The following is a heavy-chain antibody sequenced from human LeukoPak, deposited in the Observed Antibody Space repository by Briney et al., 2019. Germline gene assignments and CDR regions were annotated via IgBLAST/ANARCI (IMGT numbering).Heavy chain of an antibody. V-gene: IGHV3-7*03. D-gene: IGHD4-17*01. Sequence: TGGSLRLSCAASGFTFSSYWMTWVRQAPGKGLEWVANIKEDGGEGYYVDSVKGRFTVSRDNAKNSLYLQLTSLRAEDTAVYYCATGFTGTVTNGHPGYWGQGTLVTVSS. CDR3: ATGFTGTVTNGHPGY. J-gene: IGHJ4*02. CDR1: GFTFSSYW. CDR2: IKEDGGEG.